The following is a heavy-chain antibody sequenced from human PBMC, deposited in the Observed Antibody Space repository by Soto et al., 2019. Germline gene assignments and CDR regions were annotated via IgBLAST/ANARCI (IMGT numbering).Heavy chain of an antibody. V-gene: IGHV3-33*01. CDR2: IWYDGSKE. CDR3: ARDKGNRYFDC. D-gene: IGHD3-10*01. Sequence: QMQLEESGGGVVQPGASLRLSCAASGFTFSTYGLHWVRQSPGKGLEWVALIWYDGSKEDYADSVKGRFTITRDDSKNMRFLQMNSLRAEDTAMYYCARDKGNRYFDCWGQGTLVTVSS. J-gene: IGHJ4*02. CDR1: GFTFSTYG.